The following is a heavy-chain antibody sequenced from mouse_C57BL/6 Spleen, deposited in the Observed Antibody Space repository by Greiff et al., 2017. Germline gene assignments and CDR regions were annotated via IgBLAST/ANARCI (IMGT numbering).Heavy chain of an antibody. V-gene: IGHV10-1*01. CDR3: VRGGGNLYFDY. Sequence: EVQGVESGGGLVQPKGSLKLSCAASGFSFNTYAMNWVRQAPGTGLEWVARIRSKSNNYATYYADSVKDRFTISRDDSESMLYLQMNNLKTEDTAMYYCVRGGGNLYFDYWGQGTTLTVSS. CDR2: IRSKSNNYAT. D-gene: IGHD1-1*02. CDR1: GFSFNTYA. J-gene: IGHJ2*01.